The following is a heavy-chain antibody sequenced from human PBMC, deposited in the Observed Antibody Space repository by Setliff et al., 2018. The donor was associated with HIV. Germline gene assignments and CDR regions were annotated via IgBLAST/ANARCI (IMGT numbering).Heavy chain of an antibody. CDR3: ARGGGTIIGANFDY. J-gene: IGHJ4*02. D-gene: IGHD3-3*01. V-gene: IGHV4-34*04. CDR1: GGSFSGYN. CDR2: INHSGST. Sequence: LSLTCAVYGGSFSGYNWSWIRQTPGRGLEWIGEINHSGSTNHNPSLKSRATISVDTPKNQFSLKLSSVTAADTAVYYCARGGGTIIGANFDYWGQGTLVTVSS.